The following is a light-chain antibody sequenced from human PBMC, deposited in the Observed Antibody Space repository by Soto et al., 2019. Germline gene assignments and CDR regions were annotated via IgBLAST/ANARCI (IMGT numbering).Light chain of an antibody. CDR2: GAS. V-gene: IGKV3-15*01. J-gene: IGKJ3*01. Sequence: EIVMTQSPATLSVSPGERATLSCRASQSVSSNLAWYQQKPGQAPRLLIYGASTRATGIPARFSGSGSGTEFTLTISSLQSEDFEVYYGQQYNNWPTFGPGTKVDIK. CDR1: QSVSSN. CDR3: QQYNNWPT.